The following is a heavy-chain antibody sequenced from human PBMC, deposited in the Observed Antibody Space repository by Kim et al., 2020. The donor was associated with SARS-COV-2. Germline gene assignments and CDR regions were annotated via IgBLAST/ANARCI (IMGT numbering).Heavy chain of an antibody. CDR3: ARAPSVPAAIVDY. CDR2: INHSGST. J-gene: IGHJ4*02. Sequence: SETLSLTCAVYGGSFSGYYWSWIRQPPGKGLEWIGEINHSGSTNYNPSLKSRVTISVDTSKNQFSLKLSSVTAADTAVYYCARAPSVPAAIVDYWGQGTL. CDR1: GGSFSGYY. D-gene: IGHD2-2*01. V-gene: IGHV4-34*01.